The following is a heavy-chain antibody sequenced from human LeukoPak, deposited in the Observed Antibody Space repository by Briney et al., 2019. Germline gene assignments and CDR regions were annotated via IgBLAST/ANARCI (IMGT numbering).Heavy chain of an antibody. CDR2: IASDHTT. V-gene: IGHV3-48*03. J-gene: IGHJ6*03. CDR3: ATSLSGWGTYHYMDV. D-gene: IGHD6-19*01. Sequence: GGSLRLSCAASGFTVSNYEMNWVRRAPGKGLEWVSFIASDHTTYYADSVKGRFTLSRDNGKNSLYLQMNSLRAEDTAVYYCATSLSGWGTYHYMDVWGKGTTVTISS. CDR1: GFTVSNYE.